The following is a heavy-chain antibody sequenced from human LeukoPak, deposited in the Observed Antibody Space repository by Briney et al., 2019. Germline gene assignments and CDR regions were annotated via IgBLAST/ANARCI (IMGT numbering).Heavy chain of an antibody. CDR2: IWYDGTNK. Sequence: GGSLRLSCEVSGFTFRSYGMHWVRQAPGKGLEWVALIWYDGTNKIYADSVKGRFIISRDNSKNTLYLQMNSLRAEDTAVYYCAKAGFCSDGSCSPRQPPDYYYYMDVWGKGTTVTVSS. V-gene: IGHV3-33*06. D-gene: IGHD2-15*01. CDR1: GFTFRSYG. CDR3: AKAGFCSDGSCSPRQPPDYYYYMDV. J-gene: IGHJ6*03.